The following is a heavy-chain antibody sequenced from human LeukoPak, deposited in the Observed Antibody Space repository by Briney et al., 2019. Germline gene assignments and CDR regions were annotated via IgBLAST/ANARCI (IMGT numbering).Heavy chain of an antibody. J-gene: IGHJ4*02. CDR2: ISGSGGST. D-gene: IGHD3-16*01. V-gene: IGHV3-23*01. Sequence: GGSLRLSCAASGFTFSSYAMSWVRQAPGKGLEWVSAISGSGGSTYYADSVKGRFTISRNNAQNSLYLQMNSLRDDDTAVYYCAETYMIRSLGGPGTLVTVSP. CDR3: AETYMIRSL. CDR1: GFTFSSYA.